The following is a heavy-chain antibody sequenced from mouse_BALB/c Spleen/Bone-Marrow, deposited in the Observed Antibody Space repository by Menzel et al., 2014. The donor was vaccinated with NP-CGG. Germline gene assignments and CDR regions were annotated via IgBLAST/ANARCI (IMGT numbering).Heavy chain of an antibody. CDR1: GFSLTGYG. J-gene: IGHJ4*01. CDR2: IWGDGST. Sequence: VQRVESGPGLVAPSQSLSITCTVSGFSLTGYGVSWVRQPPGKGPEWLGMIWGDGSTDYNSALKSRLSISKDNSKSQVFLKMNSLQTDDTARYYCARDSFLITRALDYWGQGTSVTVSS. D-gene: IGHD2-4*01. V-gene: IGHV2-6-7*01. CDR3: ARDSFLITRALDY.